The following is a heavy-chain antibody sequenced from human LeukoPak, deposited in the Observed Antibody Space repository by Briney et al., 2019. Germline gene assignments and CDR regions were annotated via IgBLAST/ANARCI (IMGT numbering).Heavy chain of an antibody. CDR1: GFTFTTYG. J-gene: IGHJ5*02. CDR3: AKDEGTSGWYGWFDP. CDR2: IRFDESNR. D-gene: IGHD6-19*01. Sequence: GGSLRLSCAASGFTFTTYGFHWVRQAPGKGLEWVAFIRFDESNRNYADSVKDRFTIFRDNSENTVFLQMNNLRAEDTAVYCCAKDEGTSGWYGWFDPWGQGTLVTVSS. V-gene: IGHV3-30*02.